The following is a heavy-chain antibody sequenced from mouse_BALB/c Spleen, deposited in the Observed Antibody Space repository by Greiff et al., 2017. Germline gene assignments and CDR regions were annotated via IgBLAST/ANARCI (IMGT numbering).Heavy chain of an antibody. J-gene: IGHJ2*01. Sequence: VHVKQSGAELVKPGASVKLSCTASGFNIKDTYMHWVKQRPEQGLEWIGRIDPANGNTKYDPKFQGKATITADTSSNTAYLQLSSLTSEDTAVYYCARPDSSDYYFDYWGQGTTLTVSS. CDR1: GFNIKDTY. CDR2: IDPANGNT. V-gene: IGHV14-3*02. D-gene: IGHD3-2*01. CDR3: ARPDSSDYYFDY.